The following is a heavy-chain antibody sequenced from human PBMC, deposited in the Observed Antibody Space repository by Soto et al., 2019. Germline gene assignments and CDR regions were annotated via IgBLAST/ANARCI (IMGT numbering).Heavy chain of an antibody. CDR2: VFHTGNT. Sequence: QVQMQESGPGLVKPSGTLSLTYTVSGDSMTRSVWWTWVRQPPGKGLEWIGEVFHTGNTNYNPSLKSRVTMSVDKSTNEFSLKVTSVTAADTAIYYCARKAWVRFDYWGQGALVTVSS. CDR3: ARKAWVRFDY. CDR1: GDSMTRSVW. D-gene: IGHD7-27*01. J-gene: IGHJ4*02. V-gene: IGHV4-4*02.